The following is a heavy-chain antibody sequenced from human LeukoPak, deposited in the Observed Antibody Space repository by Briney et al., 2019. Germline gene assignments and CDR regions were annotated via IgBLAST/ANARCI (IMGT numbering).Heavy chain of an antibody. D-gene: IGHD3-22*01. CDR3: AKRGTDSYDSSGYLNYAFDY. J-gene: IGHJ4*02. CDR2: ISGSGVTT. CDR1: GFTFSSYA. Sequence: GGSLRLSCAASGFTFSSYAMSWVRQAPGKGLEWVSAISGSGVTTYYADSVRGRFTISRDNSKNTLYLQMNSLRVEDTAVYYCAKRGTDSYDSSGYLNYAFDYWSQGTLVTVSS. V-gene: IGHV3-23*01.